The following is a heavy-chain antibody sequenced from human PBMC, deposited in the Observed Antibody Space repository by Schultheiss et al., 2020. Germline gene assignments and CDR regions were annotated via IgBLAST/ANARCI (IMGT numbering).Heavy chain of an antibody. Sequence: GGSLRLSCAASGFTFSSYSMNWVRQAPGKGLEWVSSISSSSSYIYYADSVKGRFTISRDNAKNSLYLQMNSLRAEDTAVYYCARDVVVVAATHFDYWGQGTLVTVSS. CDR3: ARDVVVVAATHFDY. V-gene: IGHV3-21*01. CDR1: GFTFSSYS. J-gene: IGHJ4*02. CDR2: ISSSSSYI. D-gene: IGHD2-15*01.